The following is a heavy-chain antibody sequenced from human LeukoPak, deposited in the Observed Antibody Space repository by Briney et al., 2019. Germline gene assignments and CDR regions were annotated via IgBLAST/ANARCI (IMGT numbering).Heavy chain of an antibody. CDR1: GYSFTSYW. CDR3: ARGPHYDFLTGYYSSHFDY. J-gene: IGHJ4*02. Sequence: GESLKISCKGSGYSFTSYWIGWVRQMPGKGLEWMGVIYPGDSDTRYSPSFQGQVTISVDKSTNTAYLQWISLRASDTAMYYCARGPHYDFLTGYYSSHFDYWGQGTLVSVSS. D-gene: IGHD3-9*01. V-gene: IGHV5-51*01. CDR2: IYPGDSDT.